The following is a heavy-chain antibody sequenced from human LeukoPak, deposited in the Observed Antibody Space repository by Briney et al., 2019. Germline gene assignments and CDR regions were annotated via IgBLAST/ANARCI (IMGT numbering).Heavy chain of an antibody. CDR2: FDPEDGET. CDR3: ATTHSQSSIAARLGVYAFDI. Sequence: ASVKVSCKVSGYTLTELSMHWVRQAPGKGLEWMGGFDPEDGETIYAQKFQGRVTMTEDTSTDTAYMELSSLRSEDTAVYYCATTHSQSSIAARLGVYAFDIWGQGTVVTVSS. J-gene: IGHJ3*02. V-gene: IGHV1-24*01. CDR1: GYTLTELS. D-gene: IGHD6-6*01.